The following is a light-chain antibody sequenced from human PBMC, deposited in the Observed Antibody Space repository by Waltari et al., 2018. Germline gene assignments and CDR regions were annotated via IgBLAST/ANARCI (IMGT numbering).Light chain of an antibody. CDR3: MQALQTPT. CDR1: QSLLHSNGYNY. J-gene: IGKJ4*01. V-gene: IGKV2-28*01. CDR2: LGS. Sequence: DIVMTQSPLSLPVTPGEPASISCRSSQSLLHSNGYNYLDWYLQKPGQSPQLLIYLGSNRDSGVPDRFSGSRSGTDFTLKISRVEAEDVGVYYCMQALQTPTFGGGTKVEIK.